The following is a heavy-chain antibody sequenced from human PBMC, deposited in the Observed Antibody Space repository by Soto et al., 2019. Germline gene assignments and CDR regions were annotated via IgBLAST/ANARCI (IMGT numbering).Heavy chain of an antibody. D-gene: IGHD2-21*02. CDR2: ISYDGSNK. CDR3: PRGTTTSAISAMDV. CDR1: GFTFSNNA. J-gene: IGHJ6*02. Sequence: QVQLVESGGGVVQPGRSLRLSCAASGFTFSNNAMDWVRQAPGKGLEWMAVISYDGSNKYISESVKGRFTISRDNSKNPLFLQMNSLIAEDTVVYYCPRGTTTSAISAMDVWGQGTTVNVSS. V-gene: IGHV3-30-3*01.